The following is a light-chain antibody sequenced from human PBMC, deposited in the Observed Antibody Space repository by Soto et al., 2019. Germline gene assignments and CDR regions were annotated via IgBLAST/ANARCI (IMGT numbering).Light chain of an antibody. Sequence: DIQMTQSPSTLSAVVGDRVTFTCRASQSINNGLAWYQQRPGTAPKILIYDASTLESGVPSRFSGSGSGTEFSLTISRLQPEDFATYYCQQYDTNPKTFGQGTKVEI. V-gene: IGKV1-5*01. CDR2: DAS. CDR1: QSINNG. CDR3: QQYDTNPKT. J-gene: IGKJ1*01.